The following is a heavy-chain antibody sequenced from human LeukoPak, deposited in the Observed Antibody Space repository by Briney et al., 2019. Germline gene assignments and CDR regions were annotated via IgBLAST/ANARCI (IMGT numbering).Heavy chain of an antibody. CDR3: ARELVAGTFDH. Sequence: GGSLRLSCGASEFNVNDYYMSWVRQAPGKGLEWISDIGGSDSIVAYAGSVEGRFTTSRDIAKNSLFLQMNSLRADDTAVYYCARELVAGTFDHWGQGILVTVSS. CDR2: IGGSDSIV. CDR1: EFNVNDYY. D-gene: IGHD1-7*01. V-gene: IGHV3-11*01. J-gene: IGHJ4*02.